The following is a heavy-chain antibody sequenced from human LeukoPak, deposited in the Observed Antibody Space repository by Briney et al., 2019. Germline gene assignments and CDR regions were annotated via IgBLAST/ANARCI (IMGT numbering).Heavy chain of an antibody. V-gene: IGHV3-7*02. CDR3: ARGYDYLWGTYRYYYFDY. J-gene: IGHJ4*02. CDR2: IKQDGTDK. D-gene: IGHD3-16*02. Sequence: GGSLRLSCVASGXTFSSYWVTWVRQAPGKGLEWVATIKQDGTDKYYLDSVKGRFTISRDNAKNSLFLQMNSLRAEDTAVYYCARGYDYLWGTYRYYYFDYWGQGTLVTVSS. CDR1: GXTFSSYW.